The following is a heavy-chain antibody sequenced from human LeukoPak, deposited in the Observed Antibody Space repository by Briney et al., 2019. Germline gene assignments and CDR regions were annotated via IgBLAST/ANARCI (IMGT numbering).Heavy chain of an antibody. Sequence: PSETLSLTCTVSGGSISSSSYYWGWIRQPPGKGLEWIGSIYYSGSTYYNPSLKSRVTISVDTSKNQFSLKLSSVTAADTAVYYCARSGGVVVPAANNWFDPWGQGTLVTVSS. D-gene: IGHD2-2*01. CDR1: GGSISSSSYY. V-gene: IGHV4-39*07. J-gene: IGHJ5*02. CDR2: IYYSGST. CDR3: ARSGGVVVPAANNWFDP.